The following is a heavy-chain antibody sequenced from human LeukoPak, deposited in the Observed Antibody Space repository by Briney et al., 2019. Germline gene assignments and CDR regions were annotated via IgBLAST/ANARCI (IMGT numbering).Heavy chain of an antibody. CDR3: ARHRRGPRSQSQQYYYYYYMDV. J-gene: IGHJ6*03. Sequence: SETLSLTCTVSGGSISSGGYYWSWIRQPPGKGLEWIGYINHSGSTNYNPSLKSRVTISVDTSKNQFSLKLSSVTAADTAVYYCARHRRGPRSQSQQYYYYYYMDVWGKGTTVTVSS. CDR2: INHSGST. CDR1: GGSISSGGYY. V-gene: IGHV4-30-2*01. D-gene: IGHD5-18*01.